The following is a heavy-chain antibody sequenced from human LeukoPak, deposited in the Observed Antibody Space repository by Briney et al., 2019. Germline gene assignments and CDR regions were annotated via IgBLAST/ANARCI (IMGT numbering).Heavy chain of an antibody. D-gene: IGHD2-8*01. J-gene: IGHJ2*01. CDR3: ARGYCTNGVCYRYWYFDL. CDR2: IYYSGST. Sequence: PSETLSLTCTVSGGSISSGGYYWSWIRQHPGKGLEWIGYIYYSGSTYYNPSLKSRVTISVDTSKNQFSLKLSSVTAADTAVYYCARGYCTNGVCYRYWYFDLWGRGTLVTVSS. CDR1: GGSISSGGYY. V-gene: IGHV4-31*03.